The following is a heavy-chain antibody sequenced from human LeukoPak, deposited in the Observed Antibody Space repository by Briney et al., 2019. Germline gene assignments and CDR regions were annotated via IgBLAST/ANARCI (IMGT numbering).Heavy chain of an antibody. D-gene: IGHD6-13*01. V-gene: IGHV3-30-3*01. CDR1: GFTFSSYA. CDR2: ISYDGGNK. J-gene: IGHJ4*02. Sequence: GGSLRLSCAASGFTFSSYAMHWVRQAPGKGLEWVAVISYDGGNKYYADSVKGRFTISRDNSKNTLYLQMNSLRAEDTAVYYCARGGYSSSWYHFDYWGQGTLVTVSS. CDR3: ARGGYSSSWYHFDY.